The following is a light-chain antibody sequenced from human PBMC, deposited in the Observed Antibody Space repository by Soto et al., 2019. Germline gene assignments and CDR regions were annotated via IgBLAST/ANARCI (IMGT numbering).Light chain of an antibody. CDR2: EVS. CDR1: SSDVGGYNY. Sequence: QSALTQPASVSGSPGQSITISCTGTSSDVGGYNYVSWYQQHPGKAPKLMIYEVSNRPSGVSNRFSGSKSGNTASLNISGLQSENEADYYCSSYTSSSTRLFGTGTKLTAL. V-gene: IGLV2-14*01. CDR3: SSYTSSSTRL. J-gene: IGLJ1*01.